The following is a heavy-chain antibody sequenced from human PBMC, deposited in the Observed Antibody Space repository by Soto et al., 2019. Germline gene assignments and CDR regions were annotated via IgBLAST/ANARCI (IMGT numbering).Heavy chain of an antibody. Sequence: SETLSLTCTVSGVSIISSYWSWIRQPPGKGLEWIGYIYDSGSTYYNSSLKSRVTMSVDTSKNQFSLKLSSVTAADTAVYYCARQRIYWGQGTRVTVS. V-gene: IGHV4-59*08. J-gene: IGHJ4*02. CDR3: ARQRIY. D-gene: IGHD6-25*01. CDR2: IYDSGST. CDR1: GVSIISSY.